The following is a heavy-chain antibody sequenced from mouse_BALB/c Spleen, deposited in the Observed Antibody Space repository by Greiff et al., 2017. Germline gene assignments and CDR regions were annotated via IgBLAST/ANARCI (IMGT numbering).Heavy chain of an antibody. V-gene: IGHV1-54*01. CDR1: GYAFTNYL. Sequence: QVQLQQSGAELVRPGTSVKVSCKASGYAFTNYLIEWVKQRPGQGLEWIGVINPGRGGTNYNEKFKGKATLTADKSSSTAYMQLSSLTSDDSAVYFCARRFSVITGYAMDYWGQGTSVTVSS. J-gene: IGHJ4*01. CDR2: INPGRGGT. CDR3: ARRFSVITGYAMDY. D-gene: IGHD2-4*01.